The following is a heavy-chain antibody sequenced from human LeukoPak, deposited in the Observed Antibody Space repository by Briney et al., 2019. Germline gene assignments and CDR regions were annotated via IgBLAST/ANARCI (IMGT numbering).Heavy chain of an antibody. D-gene: IGHD6-19*01. V-gene: IGHV3-23*01. CDR1: GFTFSSYA. Sequence: PGGSLRLSCAASGFTFSSYAMSWVRQAPGKGLEWVSAISGSGGSTYYADSVKGRFTISRDNSKNTLYLQMNSLRAEDTAVYYCASQFWWAAVPGTLDYWGQGTLVTVSS. CDR2: ISGSGGST. CDR3: ASQFWWAAVPGTLDY. J-gene: IGHJ4*02.